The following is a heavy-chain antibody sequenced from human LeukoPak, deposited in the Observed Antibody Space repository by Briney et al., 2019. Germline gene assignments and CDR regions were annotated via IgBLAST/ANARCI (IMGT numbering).Heavy chain of an antibody. CDR3: ARDMMYKSQGYYYYMDV. CDR2: IIPIFGTA. Sequence: SVKVSCKASGGTFSSYAISWVRQAPGQGLEWMGGIIPIFGTANYAQKFQGRVTITTDESTSTAYMELSSLRSDDTAVYYCARDMMYKSQGYYYYMDVWGKGTTVTVSS. J-gene: IGHJ6*03. CDR1: GGTFSSYA. D-gene: IGHD2-8*01. V-gene: IGHV1-69*05.